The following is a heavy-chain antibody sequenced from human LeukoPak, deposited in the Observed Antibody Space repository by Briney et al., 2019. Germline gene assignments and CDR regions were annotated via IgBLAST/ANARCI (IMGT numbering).Heavy chain of an antibody. CDR1: GYTFTSYG. J-gene: IGHJ4*02. D-gene: IGHD2-2*02. CDR3: ARVPYCSSTSCYNY. CDR2: ISAYNGNT. Sequence: ASVKVPCKASGYTFTSYGISWVRQAPGQGLEWMGWISAYNGNTNYAQKLQGRVTMTTDTSTSTAYMELRSLRSDDTAVYYCARVPYCSSTSCYNYWGQGTLVTVSS. V-gene: IGHV1-18*01.